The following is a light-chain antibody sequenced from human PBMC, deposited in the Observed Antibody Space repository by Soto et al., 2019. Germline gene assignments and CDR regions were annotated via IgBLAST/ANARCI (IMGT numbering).Light chain of an antibody. V-gene: IGLV1-40*01. CDR3: QSYDSSLSGSVV. CDR2: GNS. Sequence: LTPPRSVSGAPGPRVTLSCTGSSSNIGAGYDVHWYQQLPGTAPKLLIYGNSNRPSGVPDRFSGSKSGTSASLAITGLQAEDEADYYCQSYDSSLSGSVVFGGGTKLTVL. J-gene: IGLJ2*01. CDR1: SSNIGAGYD.